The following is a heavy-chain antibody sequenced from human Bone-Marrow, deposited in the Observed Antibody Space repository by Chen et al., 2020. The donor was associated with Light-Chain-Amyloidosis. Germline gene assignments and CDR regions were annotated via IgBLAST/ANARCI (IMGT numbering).Heavy chain of an antibody. Sequence: QVQLQQWGAGLLKPSETLSLTCAVYGGSFSGYYWSWIRQPPGKGLEWIGEINHSGSTNYNPSLMSRVTISVDTSKNQFSLKLSSVTAADTAVYYCARGLGTGPRQVYRGSYWGYWGQGTLVTVSS. D-gene: IGHD1-26*01. J-gene: IGHJ4*02. V-gene: IGHV4-34*01. CDR2: INHSGST. CDR1: GGSFSGYY. CDR3: ARGLGTGPRQVYRGSYWGY.